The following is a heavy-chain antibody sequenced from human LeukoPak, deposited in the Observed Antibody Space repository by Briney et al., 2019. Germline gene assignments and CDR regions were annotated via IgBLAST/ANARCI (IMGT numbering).Heavy chain of an antibody. CDR2: IKSKTDGGTT. J-gene: IGHJ4*02. CDR3: TTVYYYDSSGHYCDKYFDY. CDR1: GLTFSDHY. D-gene: IGHD3-22*01. Sequence: GGSLRLSCAASGLTFSDHYMSWVRQAPGKGLEWVGRIKSKTDGGTTDYAAPVKGRFTISRDDSKNTLYLQMNSLKTEDTAVYYCTTVYYYDSSGHYCDKYFDYWGQGTLVTVSS. V-gene: IGHV3-15*01.